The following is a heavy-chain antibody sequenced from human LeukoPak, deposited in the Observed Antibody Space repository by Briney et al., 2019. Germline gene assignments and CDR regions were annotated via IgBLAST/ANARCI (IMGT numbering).Heavy chain of an antibody. CDR1: GFTVSSNY. V-gene: IGHV3-53*01. CDR3: ASTWELNAFDI. J-gene: IGHJ3*02. Sequence: PGGSLRLSCAASGFTVSSNYMSWVRQAPGKGLEWVSVIYSGGSTYYADSVKGRFTISRDNSKNTLYLQMNSLRAEDTAVYYCASTWELNAFDIWGQGTMVTVSS. CDR2: IYSGGST. D-gene: IGHD1-26*01.